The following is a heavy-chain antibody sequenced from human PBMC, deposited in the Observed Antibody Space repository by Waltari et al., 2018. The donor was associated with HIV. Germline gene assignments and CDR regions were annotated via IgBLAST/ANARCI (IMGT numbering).Heavy chain of an antibody. CDR2: ISSSSSTI. V-gene: IGHV3-48*01. D-gene: IGHD6-19*01. Sequence: EVQLVESGGGLVQPGGSLRLCCAASGFTFSSYSMNWVRQAPGKGLEWVSYISSSSSTIYYADSVKGRFTISRDNAKNSLYLQMNSLRAEDTAVYYCARDRIAVAGDFDYWGQGTLVTVSS. CDR3: ARDRIAVAGDFDY. CDR1: GFTFSSYS. J-gene: IGHJ4*02.